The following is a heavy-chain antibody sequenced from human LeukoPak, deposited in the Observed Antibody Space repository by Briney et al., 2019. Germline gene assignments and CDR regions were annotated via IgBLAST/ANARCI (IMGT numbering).Heavy chain of an antibody. CDR2: FDPEDGET. V-gene: IGHV1-24*01. D-gene: IGHD3-22*01. CDR1: VYTLTELS. J-gene: IGHJ1*01. Sequence: ASVKVSCKVSVYTLTELSIHWVRQAPGKGLEWMGGFDPEDGETIYAQRFQGRVTMTEDTSTDTAYMELSSLRSEDAAVYYCATVSYYYDSSGYQGYFQHWGQGPLVTVSS. CDR3: ATVSYYYDSSGYQGYFQH.